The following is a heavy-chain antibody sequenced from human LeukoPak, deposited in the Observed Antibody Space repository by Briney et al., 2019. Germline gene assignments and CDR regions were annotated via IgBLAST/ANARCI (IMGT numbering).Heavy chain of an antibody. CDR3: ARVGSPPTYYDFWSGYSEPFDP. J-gene: IGHJ5*02. CDR1: GGSISSGDYY. D-gene: IGHD3-3*01. V-gene: IGHV4-30-4*01. Sequence: PSETLSLTCTVSGGSISSGDYYWSWIRQPPGKGLEWIGYIYYSGSTYYNPSLKSRVTISVDTSKNQFSLKLSSVTAADTAVYYCARVGSPPTYYDFWSGYSEPFDPWGQGTLVTVSS. CDR2: IYYSGST.